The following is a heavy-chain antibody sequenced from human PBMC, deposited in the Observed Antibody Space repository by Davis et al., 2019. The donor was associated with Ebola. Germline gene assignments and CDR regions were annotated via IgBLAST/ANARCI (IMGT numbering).Heavy chain of an antibody. J-gene: IGHJ6*03. V-gene: IGHV1-18*01. CDR3: ARSYPYSSDYPYYYYYMDV. D-gene: IGHD6-19*01. Sequence: ASVKVSCKASGYTFTSYGISWVRQAPGQGLEWMGWISAYNGNTNYAQKLQGRVTMTTDTSTSTAYMELRSLRSDDTAVYYCARSYPYSSDYPYYYYYMDVWGKGTTVTVSS. CDR2: ISAYNGNT. CDR1: GYTFTSYG.